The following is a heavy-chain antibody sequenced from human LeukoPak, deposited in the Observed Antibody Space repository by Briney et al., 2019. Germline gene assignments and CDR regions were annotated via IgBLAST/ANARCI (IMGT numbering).Heavy chain of an antibody. CDR2: IYYSGST. V-gene: IGHV4-59*12. CDR1: GGSISSYY. J-gene: IGHJ1*01. D-gene: IGHD2-2*02. Sequence: SETLSLTCTVSGGSISSYYWSWIRQPPGKGLEWIGYIYYSGSTNYNPSLKSRVTISVDTSKNQFSLKLSSVTAADTAVYYCARGRGVVPVAIRYFQHWGQGTLVTVSS. CDR3: ARGRGVVPVAIRYFQH.